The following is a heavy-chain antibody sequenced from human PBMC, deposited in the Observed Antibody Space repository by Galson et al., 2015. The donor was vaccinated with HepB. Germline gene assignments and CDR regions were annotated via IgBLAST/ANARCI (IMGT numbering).Heavy chain of an antibody. CDR1: GGSISSYY. CDR3: ACNSMVRGRPYFDY. V-gene: IGHV4-59*08. Sequence: ETLSLPCTVSGGSISSYYWSWIRQPPGKGLEWIGYTYYSGSTNYNPSLKSRVTISVDTSKNQFSLKLSSVTAADTAVYYCACNSMVRGRPYFDYWGQGTLVTVSS. CDR2: TYYSGST. J-gene: IGHJ4*02. D-gene: IGHD3-10*01.